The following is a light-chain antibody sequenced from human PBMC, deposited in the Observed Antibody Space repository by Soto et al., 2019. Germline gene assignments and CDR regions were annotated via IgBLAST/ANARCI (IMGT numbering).Light chain of an antibody. CDR1: QSVSSN. CDR2: GAS. V-gene: IGKV3-15*01. CDR3: QQYNNWPRT. J-gene: IGKJ1*01. Sequence: EIVMPQSPATLSVSPGERATLSCKASQSVSSNLAWYQQKPGQAPRLLIYGASTRATGIPARFSGSGSGTEFTLTISSLQSEDFAVYYCQQYNNWPRTFCQGTKVDI.